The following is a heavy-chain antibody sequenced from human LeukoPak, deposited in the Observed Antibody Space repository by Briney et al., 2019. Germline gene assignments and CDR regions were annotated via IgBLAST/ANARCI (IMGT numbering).Heavy chain of an antibody. V-gene: IGHV3-33*01. CDR3: ARDAGMASRQPAY. D-gene: IGHD6-6*01. J-gene: IGHJ4*02. CDR1: GFTFSSYG. Sequence: PGGSLRLSCAASGFTFSSYGMHWVRHAPGKGLERVAVIWYDVSKEKYADSAKGRFTIKRGNSKNTLYLQMDSLRAEDTAVYYCARDAGMASRQPAYWGQGTLVTVSS. CDR2: IWYDVSKE.